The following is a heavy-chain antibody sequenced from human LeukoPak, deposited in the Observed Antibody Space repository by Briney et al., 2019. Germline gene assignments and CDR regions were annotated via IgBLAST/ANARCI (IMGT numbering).Heavy chain of an antibody. D-gene: IGHD6-13*01. CDR3: AKSYSSSWTRYFDD. V-gene: IGHV3-23*01. CDR2: ISGSGDNT. J-gene: IGHJ4*02. Sequence: PGGSLRLSCAASGFTFSSYAMSWVRQAPGRGLEWVSAISGSGDNTYYADSVKGRITISRDNSKNTLYLQMSSLRAEDMAVYYCAKSYSSSWTRYFDDWGQGILVTVSS. CDR1: GFTFSSYA.